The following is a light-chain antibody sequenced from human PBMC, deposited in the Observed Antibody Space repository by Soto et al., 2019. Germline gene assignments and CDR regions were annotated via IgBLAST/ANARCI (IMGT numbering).Light chain of an antibody. Sequence: DIQITQSPSSLSASLRDRVTITCRASQSISSWLAWYQQKPGKAPKLLIYDASSLESGVPSRFSGSGSGTEFTLTISSLQPDDFATYYCQQYNSYLWPFGQGSKV. CDR2: DAS. CDR3: QQYNSYLWP. V-gene: IGKV1-5*01. CDR1: QSISSW. J-gene: IGKJ1*01.